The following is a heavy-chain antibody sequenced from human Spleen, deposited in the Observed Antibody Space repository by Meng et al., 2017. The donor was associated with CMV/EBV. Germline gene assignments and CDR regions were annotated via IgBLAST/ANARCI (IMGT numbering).Heavy chain of an antibody. CDR3: AALGRIVAADTRFDP. V-gene: IGHV1-2*02. J-gene: IGHJ5*02. CDR2: INPNSGGT. Sequence: AEFTYPAYYLHWERPAPEQGLGWMGWINPNSGGTNYEKKFRGRVTMTRDTSISTAYMELSSLRSDDTAVYYCAALGRIVAADTRFDPWGQGTLVTVSS. D-gene: IGHD6-13*01. CDR1: EFTYPAYY.